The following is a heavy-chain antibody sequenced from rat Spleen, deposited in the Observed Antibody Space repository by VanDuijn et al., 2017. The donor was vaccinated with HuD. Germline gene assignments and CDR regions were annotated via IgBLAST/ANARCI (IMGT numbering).Heavy chain of an antibody. CDR1: GFTFSSYY. Sequence: EVQLVESGGGLVQPEGSLKLSCVASGFTFSSYYMAWVRQAPAKGLEWVATINHDGRNTYYRDSVKGRFTFSRENAKNTLYLQMDSLRSEDTATYYCTTSTYDWFVYWGQGTLVTVSS. J-gene: IGHJ3*01. CDR3: TTSTYDWFVY. V-gene: IGHV5S10*01. D-gene: IGHD2-1*01. CDR2: INHDGRNT.